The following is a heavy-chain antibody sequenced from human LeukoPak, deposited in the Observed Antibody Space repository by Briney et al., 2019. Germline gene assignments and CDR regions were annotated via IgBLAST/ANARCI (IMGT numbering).Heavy chain of an antibody. CDR1: GFTFSSYS. V-gene: IGHV3-21*01. CDR2: ISSSSSYI. Sequence: GGSLRLSCAASGFTFSSYSMNWVRLAPGKGLEWVSSISSSSSYIYYADSVKGRFTISRDNAKNSLYLQMNSLRAEDTAVYYCARVAGDYYYYYGMDVWGQGTTVTVSS. J-gene: IGHJ6*02. CDR3: ARVAGDYYYYYGMDV. D-gene: IGHD4-17*01.